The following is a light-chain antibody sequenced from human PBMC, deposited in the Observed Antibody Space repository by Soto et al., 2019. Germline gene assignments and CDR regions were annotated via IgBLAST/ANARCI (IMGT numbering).Light chain of an antibody. CDR2: EVS. V-gene: IGLV2-23*02. Sequence: QSALTQPASVSGSPGQSITIPCTGTSSDVGSHNLVSWYQHQPGQAPKLMIYEVSKRPLGVSTRFSAYKSGNTASLTSSGLQAEDEADYYCCSYGASRAAFGGGTQLPSS. J-gene: IGLJ7*01. CDR3: CSYGASRAA. CDR1: SSDVGSHNL.